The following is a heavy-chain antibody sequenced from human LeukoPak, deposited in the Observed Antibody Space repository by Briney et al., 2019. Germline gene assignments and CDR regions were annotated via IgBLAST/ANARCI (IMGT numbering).Heavy chain of an antibody. Sequence: GGSLRLSCEASGLIFSDHYVDWVRQAPGKGLEWVAVISYDGSNKYYADSVKGRFTISRDNSKNTLYLQMNSLRAEDTAVYYCARVNEYSSGWSFDYWGQGTLVTVSS. J-gene: IGHJ4*02. CDR3: ARVNEYSSGWSFDY. D-gene: IGHD6-19*01. CDR2: ISYDGSNK. V-gene: IGHV3-30-3*01. CDR1: GLIFSDHY.